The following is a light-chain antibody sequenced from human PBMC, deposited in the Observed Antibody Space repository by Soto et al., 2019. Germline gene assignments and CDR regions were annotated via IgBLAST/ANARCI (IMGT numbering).Light chain of an antibody. J-gene: IGKJ2*01. CDR2: DAS. Sequence: IVLTQSPGTLSLSPGERATLSCGASQSINSRSLAWYQQKPGQAPRLLIYDASSRATGIPDRFSASGSGTDFTLTISSLEPEDFAVYYCQQYVASPYTLGHGTKVDIK. CDR3: QQYVASPYT. CDR1: QSINSRS. V-gene: IGKV3-20*01.